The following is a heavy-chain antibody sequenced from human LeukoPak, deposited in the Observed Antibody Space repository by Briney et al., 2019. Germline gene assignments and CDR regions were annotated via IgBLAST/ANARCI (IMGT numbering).Heavy chain of an antibody. CDR3: ARLDDVRGFDP. Sequence: PGASVKVSCKASGYSFTSYDINWVRQATGQGLEWMGWMNPNSGNTGYAQKFQGRVTITRNTSISTAYMELSSLRSEDTAVYSCARLDDVRGFDPWGQGTLVTVSS. CDR2: MNPNSGNT. CDR1: GYSFTSYD. D-gene: IGHD1-1*01. V-gene: IGHV1-8*03. J-gene: IGHJ5*02.